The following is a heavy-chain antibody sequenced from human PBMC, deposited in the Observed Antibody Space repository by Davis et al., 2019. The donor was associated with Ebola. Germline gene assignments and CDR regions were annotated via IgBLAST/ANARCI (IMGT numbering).Heavy chain of an antibody. Sequence: GESLKISCAASGFTFSNYWMHWVRQAPGKGLVWAARIDTDGSGTSYADSVKGRFTLSRDNAGNTAYLQMNSLRAEDTAVYYCARSSYQPDYWGQGTLVTVSS. D-gene: IGHD2-2*01. CDR2: IDTDGSGT. V-gene: IGHV3-74*01. CDR3: ARSSYQPDY. CDR1: GFTFSNYW. J-gene: IGHJ4*02.